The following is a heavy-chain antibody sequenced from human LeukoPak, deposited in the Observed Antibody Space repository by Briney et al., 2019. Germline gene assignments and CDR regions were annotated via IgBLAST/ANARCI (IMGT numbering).Heavy chain of an antibody. CDR2: IYYSGST. Sequence: SETLSLTCTVSGGSISSYYWSWIRQPPAKGLAWIGYIYYSGSTNYNPSLKSRVTISVDTSKNQFSLKLSSVAAADTAVYYCARREGTMGRAFDIWGQGTMVTVSS. J-gene: IGHJ3*02. V-gene: IGHV4-59*08. D-gene: IGHD3-10*01. CDR1: GGSISSYY. CDR3: ARREGTMGRAFDI.